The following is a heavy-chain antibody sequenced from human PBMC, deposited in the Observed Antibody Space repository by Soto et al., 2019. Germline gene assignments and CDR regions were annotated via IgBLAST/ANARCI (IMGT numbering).Heavy chain of an antibody. J-gene: IGHJ4*02. CDR2: IRSKAFGGTT. V-gene: IGHV3-49*03. Sequence: GGSLRLSCATSGFTFGDYAMSWFRQAPGKGLEWVGFIRSKAFGGTTEYAASVKGRFAISRDDSESFAYLQMNSLKVEDTAVYYCSGRCSGATCFDYWGRGTLVTVSS. CDR1: GFTFGDYA. D-gene: IGHD2-15*01. CDR3: SGRCSGATCFDY.